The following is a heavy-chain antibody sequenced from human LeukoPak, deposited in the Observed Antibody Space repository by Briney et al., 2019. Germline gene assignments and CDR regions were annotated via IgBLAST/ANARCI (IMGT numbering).Heavy chain of an antibody. CDR2: INPNTGGT. D-gene: IGHD6-13*01. CDR3: ARGAGSSWFDP. V-gene: IGHV1-2*02. J-gene: IGHJ5*02. CDR1: GYTFTTKY. Sequence: ASVKVSCKASGYTFTTKYIHWVRQAPGRGLEWMGWINPNTGGTQYAQKFQGRVTMTRDTSISTAYVELTSLRCDDTAVYYCARGAGSSWFDPWGQGTLVTVSS.